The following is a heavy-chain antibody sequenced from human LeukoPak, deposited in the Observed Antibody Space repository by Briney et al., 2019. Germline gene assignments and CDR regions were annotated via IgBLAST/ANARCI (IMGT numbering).Heavy chain of an antibody. D-gene: IGHD3-3*01. CDR1: GGSISSGGYY. CDR3: ARGPSIITIFGVVTPYNWFDP. CDR2: INHSGST. J-gene: IGHJ5*02. V-gene: IGHV4-39*07. Sequence: SETLSLTCTVSGGSISSGGYYWSWIRQPPGKGLEWIGEINHSGSTNYNPSLKSRVTISVDTSKNQFSLKLSSVTAADTAVYYCARGPSIITIFGVVTPYNWFDPWGQRTLVTVSS.